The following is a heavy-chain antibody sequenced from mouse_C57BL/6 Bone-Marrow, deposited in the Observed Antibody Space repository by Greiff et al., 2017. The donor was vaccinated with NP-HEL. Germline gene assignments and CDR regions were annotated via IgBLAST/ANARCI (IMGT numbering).Heavy chain of an antibody. CDR2: ISSGGDYI. CDR1: GFTFSSYA. D-gene: IGHD2-4*01. V-gene: IGHV5-9-1*02. J-gene: IGHJ3*01. Sequence: EVQRVESGEGLVKPGGSLKLSCAASGFTFSSYAMSWVRQTPEKRLEWVAYISSGGDYIYYADTVKGRFTISRDNARNTLYLQISSLKSEDTAMYYCTRDDYDAWFAYWGQGTLVTVSA. CDR3: TRDDYDAWFAY.